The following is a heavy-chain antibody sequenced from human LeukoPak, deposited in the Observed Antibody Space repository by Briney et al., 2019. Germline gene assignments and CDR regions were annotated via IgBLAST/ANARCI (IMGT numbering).Heavy chain of an antibody. J-gene: IGHJ6*03. D-gene: IGHD3-3*01. Sequence: SETLSLTCAVYGGSFSGYYWSWIRQPPGKGLEWIGEINHSGSTNYNPSLKSRVTISVDTSKNQFSLKLSSVTAADTAVYYCARVPKYYDFWSGFTAKYMDVWGKGTTVTVSS. CDR1: GGSFSGYY. CDR2: INHSGST. CDR3: ARVPKYYDFWSGFTAKYMDV. V-gene: IGHV4-34*01.